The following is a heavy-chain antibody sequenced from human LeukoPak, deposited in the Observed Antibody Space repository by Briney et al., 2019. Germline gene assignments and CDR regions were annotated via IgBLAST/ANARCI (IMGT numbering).Heavy chain of an antibody. J-gene: IGHJ4*02. V-gene: IGHV3-11*01. CDR2: ISSSGSTI. D-gene: IGHD2-2*01. CDR3: ANTTRRYCSSTSCYPTFYDY. CDR1: GFTFSDYY. Sequence: GGSLRLSCAASGFTFSDYYMSWIRQAPGKGLEWVSYISSSGSTIYYADSVKGRFTISRDNAKNSLYLQMNSLRAEDTAVYYCANTTRRYCSSTSCYPTFYDYWGQGTLVTVSS.